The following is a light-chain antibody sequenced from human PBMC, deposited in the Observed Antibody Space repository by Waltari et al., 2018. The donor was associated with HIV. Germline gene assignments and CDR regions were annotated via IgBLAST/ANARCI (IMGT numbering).Light chain of an antibody. Sequence: DIQMTQSPSPLSVSVGDRVTITCRASQSISDFLNWYQQKPGKAPQLLISSASTLQSGVPSRFSGSGSGTDFTLTINSLQPEDFATYYCQQSDSIPYTFGQGTKLDIK. CDR3: QQSDSIPYT. J-gene: IGKJ2*01. CDR1: QSISDF. V-gene: IGKV1-39*01. CDR2: SAS.